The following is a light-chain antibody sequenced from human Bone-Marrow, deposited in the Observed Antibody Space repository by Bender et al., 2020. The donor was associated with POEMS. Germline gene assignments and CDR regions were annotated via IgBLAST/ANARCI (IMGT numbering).Light chain of an antibody. CDR2: RNN. CDR3: QAWDTSTAWGV. CDR1: SSNIGTNY. V-gene: IGLV1-47*01. J-gene: IGLJ2*01. Sequence: QSVLTQPPSASGTPGQRVTNSCSGSSSNIGTNYVYWYQQLPGTAPKLLIYRNNQRPSGVPDRFSGSNSGNTATLTISGTQAMDEADYYCQAWDTSTAWGVFGGGTKLTVL.